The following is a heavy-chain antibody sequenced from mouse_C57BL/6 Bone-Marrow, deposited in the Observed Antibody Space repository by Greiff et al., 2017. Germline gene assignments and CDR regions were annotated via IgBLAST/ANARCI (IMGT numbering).Heavy chain of an antibody. CDR1: GYTFTSYW. CDR2: INPSNGGT. V-gene: IGHV1-53*01. D-gene: IGHD3-2*02. J-gene: IGHJ4*01. Sequence: QVQLKQPGTELVKPGASVKLSCKASGYTFTSYWMHWVKQRPGQGLEWIGNINPSNGGTNYNEKFKSKATLTVDKSSSTAYLQLSSLTSEDSAVYYCSQTAQATWAMDYWGQGTSVTVSS. CDR3: SQTAQATWAMDY.